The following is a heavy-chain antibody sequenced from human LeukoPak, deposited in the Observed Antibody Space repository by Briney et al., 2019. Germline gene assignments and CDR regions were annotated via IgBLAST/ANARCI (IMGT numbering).Heavy chain of an antibody. D-gene: IGHD3-3*01. CDR1: GFTFSSYA. Sequence: GGSLRLSCAASGFTFSSYAMYWVRQAPGKGLEWVAVISYDGSNKYYADSVKGRFTISRDNAKNSLYLQMNSLRAEDAAVYYCARGYDFWSGYSRSVDYWGQGTLVTVSS. V-gene: IGHV3-30-3*01. J-gene: IGHJ4*02. CDR2: ISYDGSNK. CDR3: ARGYDFWSGYSRSVDY.